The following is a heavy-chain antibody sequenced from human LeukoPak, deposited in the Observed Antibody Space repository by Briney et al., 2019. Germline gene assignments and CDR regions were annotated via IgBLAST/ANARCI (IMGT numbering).Heavy chain of an antibody. CDR3: ARVLGCSTTSCYAAYIDS. CDR1: GESFSGYY. J-gene: IGHJ4*02. CDR2: XXXSGST. V-gene: IGHV4-34*01. Sequence: PSETLSLTCAVYGESFSGYYWSWIRQPPGKGLEXXXXXXXSGSTNYNPSLKSRVTISVDTSKNQFSLKLSSVTAADTAVYYCARVLGCSTTSCYAAYIDSWGQGTLVTVSS. D-gene: IGHD2-2*01.